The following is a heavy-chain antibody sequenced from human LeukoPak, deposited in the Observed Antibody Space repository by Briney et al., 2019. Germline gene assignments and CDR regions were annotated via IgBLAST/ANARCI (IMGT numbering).Heavy chain of an antibody. V-gene: IGHV3-48*04. Sequence: GGSLRLSCAASGFTLNTYSMNWVRQAPGKGLECVSYISSSGNTIYHADSVKGRFTISRDNAKNSLYLQMDSLRAEDTALYYCARVPGDYWGQGTLVTVSS. CDR1: GFTLNTYS. D-gene: IGHD3-10*01. J-gene: IGHJ4*02. CDR3: ARVPGDY. CDR2: ISSSGNTI.